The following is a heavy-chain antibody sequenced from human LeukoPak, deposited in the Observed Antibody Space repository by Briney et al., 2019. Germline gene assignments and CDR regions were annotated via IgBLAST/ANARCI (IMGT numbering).Heavy chain of an antibody. V-gene: IGHV3-23*01. CDR1: GFTFSSYA. CDR2: ISGSGGST. J-gene: IGHJ4*02. CDR3: AEHPSMPRGPGY. D-gene: IGHD3-10*01. Sequence: QPGGSLRLSCAASGFTFSSYAMSWVRQAPGKGLEWVPAISGSGGSTYYADSVKGRFTISRDNSKNTLYLQMNSLRAEDTAVYYCAEHPSMPRGPGYWGQGTLVTVSS.